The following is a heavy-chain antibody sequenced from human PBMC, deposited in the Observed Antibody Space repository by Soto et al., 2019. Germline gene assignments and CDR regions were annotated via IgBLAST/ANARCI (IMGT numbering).Heavy chain of an antibody. D-gene: IGHD1-1*01. Sequence: SETLSLTRTVSGDSISSGCYYRTWIRQHPGKSLEWVGYIYYSGSTFYNPSLKSRLTISVDTSKNQFSLKLTSVTAADTAVYYCASFNDQSTPATGLYWGQGALVTVSS. J-gene: IGHJ4*02. CDR3: ASFNDQSTPATGLY. CDR2: IYYSGST. CDR1: GDSISSGCYY. V-gene: IGHV4-31*03.